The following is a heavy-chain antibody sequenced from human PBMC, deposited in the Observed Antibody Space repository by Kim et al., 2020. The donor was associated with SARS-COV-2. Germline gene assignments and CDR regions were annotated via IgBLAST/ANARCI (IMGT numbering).Heavy chain of an antibody. CDR2: LYAGGTT. D-gene: IGHD6-19*01. J-gene: IGHJ3*02. Sequence: GGSLRLSCTASGFIVNNNYLSWVRQVAGKGLEWVSVLYAGGTTYYADSVKGRFTISRDTSKNTVYLQMHSLIVEDTAVYYCAKDSSAWGDAFDIWGQGTMVTVSS. CDR1: GFIVNNNY. V-gene: IGHV3-53*01. CDR3: AKDSSAWGDAFDI.